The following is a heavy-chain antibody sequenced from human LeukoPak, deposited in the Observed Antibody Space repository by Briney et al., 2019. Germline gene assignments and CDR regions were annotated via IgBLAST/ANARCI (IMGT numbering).Heavy chain of an antibody. CDR2: IIPIFGTA. CDR1: GGTFSSYA. V-gene: IGHV1-69*05. D-gene: IGHD6-13*01. CDR3: ARSWTSSWSFYFDY. Sequence: SVKVSCKASGGTFSSYAISWVRQAPGQGLEWMGGIIPIFGTANYAQKFQGRVTFSRDTSASTAYMDLSSLRSEDTAFYYCARSWTSSWSFYFDYWGQGSLVTVSS. J-gene: IGHJ4*02.